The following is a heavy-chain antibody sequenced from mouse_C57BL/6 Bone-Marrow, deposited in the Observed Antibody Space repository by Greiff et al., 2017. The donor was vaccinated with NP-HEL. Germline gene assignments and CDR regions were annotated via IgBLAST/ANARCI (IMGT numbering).Heavy chain of an antibody. CDR3: ARVSTMVKWFAY. V-gene: IGHV1-59*01. D-gene: IGHD2-2*01. CDR2: IDPSDSYT. Sequence: QVQLQQPGAELVRPGTSVKLSCKASGYTFTSYWMHWVKQRPGQGLEWIGAIDPSDSYTNYNQKFKGKATLTVDTSSSTAYMQLSSLTSEDSAVYYGARVSTMVKWFAYWGQGTLVTVSA. J-gene: IGHJ3*01. CDR1: GYTFTSYW.